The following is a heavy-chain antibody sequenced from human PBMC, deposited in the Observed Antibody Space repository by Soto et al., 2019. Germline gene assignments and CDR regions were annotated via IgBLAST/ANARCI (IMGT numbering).Heavy chain of an antibody. J-gene: IGHJ4*02. V-gene: IGHV4-59*08. CDR1: GDSISTDY. CDR2: IYYGGST. CDR3: AKNWNWGSLVH. Sequence: QVHLQESGPGLVKPSETLSLTCTVSGDSISTDYWSWIRQSPGKGLEWIGFIYYGGSTNYNPSLKSGFTISVDTPKNQFSLKLSSVTAADTAVYYCAKNWNWGSLVHWGQGTLVTVSS. D-gene: IGHD7-27*01.